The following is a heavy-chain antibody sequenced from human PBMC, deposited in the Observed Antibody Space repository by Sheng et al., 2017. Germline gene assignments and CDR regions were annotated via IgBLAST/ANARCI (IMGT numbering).Heavy chain of an antibody. D-gene: IGHD3-9*01. J-gene: IGHJ5*02. CDR1: GHTFTGYY. V-gene: IGHV1-2*02. Sequence: QVQLVQSGAEVKKPGASVKVSCKASGHTFTGYYIHWVRQAPGQGLEWMGWINLNSGEAAQKFRGRVTTTRDTSISTAYMELSRLRSDDTAVYYCASQYNDILTGSNWFDPWGQGTLVTVSS. CDR2: INLNSG. CDR3: ASQYNDILTGSNWFDP.